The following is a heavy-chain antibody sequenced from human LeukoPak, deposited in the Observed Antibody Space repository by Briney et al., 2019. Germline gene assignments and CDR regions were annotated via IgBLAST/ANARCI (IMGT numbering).Heavy chain of an antibody. Sequence: GGSLRLSCAASGFSFSNYLMHWVRQASGKGLEYVSAISNNGDSTYYANSVKGRFIISRDNSKNTLYLQMGSLRAEDMAVYYCARDRVCSSTNCYGAFDMWGQGTMVTVSS. D-gene: IGHD2-2*01. CDR3: ARDRVCSSTNCYGAFDM. CDR1: GFSFSNYL. V-gene: IGHV3-64*01. J-gene: IGHJ3*02. CDR2: ISNNGDST.